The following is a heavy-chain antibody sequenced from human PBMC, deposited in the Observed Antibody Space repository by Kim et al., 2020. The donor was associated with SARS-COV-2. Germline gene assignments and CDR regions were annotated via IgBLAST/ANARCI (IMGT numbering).Heavy chain of an antibody. V-gene: IGHV3-74*01. CDR3: VRGSGGAYDS. D-gene: IGHD5-12*01. CDR2: TNRDGSTT. Sequence: GGSLRLSCTASGFTFKNYYMYWVRQAPGKGLVSVSRTNRDGSTTDYADSVKGRFITSRDNAKNTLNLQMNGLRVEDTAFYYCVRGSGGAYDSWGQGTLVTVSS. J-gene: IGHJ5*01. CDR1: GFTFKNYY.